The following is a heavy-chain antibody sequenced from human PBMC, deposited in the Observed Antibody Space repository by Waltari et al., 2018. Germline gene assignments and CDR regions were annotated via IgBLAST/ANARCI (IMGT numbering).Heavy chain of an antibody. J-gene: IGHJ4*02. CDR2: ISYDGSNK. CDR3: ARDRGDYVIFDY. D-gene: IGHD4-17*01. Sequence: QVQLVESGGGVVQPGRSLRLSCAASGFTFSSYAMHWVRQAPGKGLDWVAVISYDGSNKYYADSVKGRFTISRDNSKNTLYLQMNSLRAEDTAVYYCARDRGDYVIFDYWGQGTLVTVSS. CDR1: GFTFSSYA. V-gene: IGHV3-30-3*01.